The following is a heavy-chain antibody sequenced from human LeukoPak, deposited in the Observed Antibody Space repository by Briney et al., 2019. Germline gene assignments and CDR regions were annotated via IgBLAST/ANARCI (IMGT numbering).Heavy chain of an antibody. Sequence: SVKVSCKASGGTFSSYAISWVRQAPGQGLEWMGGIIPIFGTANYAQKFQGRVTITADESTSTAYMELSSLRSEDTAVYYCARGFTIFGVVTGPGYYGMDVWGQGTTVTVSS. CDR2: IIPIFGTA. CDR1: GGTFSSYA. D-gene: IGHD3-3*01. V-gene: IGHV1-69*13. J-gene: IGHJ6*02. CDR3: ARGFTIFGVVTGPGYYGMDV.